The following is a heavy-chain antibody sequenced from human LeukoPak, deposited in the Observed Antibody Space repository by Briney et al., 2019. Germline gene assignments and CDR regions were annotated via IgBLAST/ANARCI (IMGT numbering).Heavy chain of an antibody. CDR3: ARGAQAMVDY. D-gene: IGHD5-18*01. CDR2: IYYSGST. Sequence: PSETLSLTCTVSGGSISGGDYYWRWIRQPPGKGLQWIGYIYYSGSTYYNPSLNTRVTISVDTSKNQFSLKLSSVTAADAAVYYCARGAQAMVDYWGQGTLVTVSS. CDR1: GGSISGGDYY. J-gene: IGHJ4*02. V-gene: IGHV4-61*08.